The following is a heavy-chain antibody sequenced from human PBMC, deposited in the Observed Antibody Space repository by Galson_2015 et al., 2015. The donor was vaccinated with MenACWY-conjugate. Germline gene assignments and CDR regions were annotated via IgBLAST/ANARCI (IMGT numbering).Heavy chain of an antibody. J-gene: IGHJ4*02. D-gene: IGHD4-11*01. V-gene: IGHV3-15*01. CDR2: IQSRTATT. Sequence: SLSLSCAASGFTFSHVWLSWVRQAPVKGLEWVGRIQSRTATTDYDAPVRGRFTISRDDSKNTRYLQLNSLITEYTAVYYCTTYNNRYGLDYWGQGTLVTVSS. CDR3: TTYNNRYGLDY. CDR1: GFTFSHVW.